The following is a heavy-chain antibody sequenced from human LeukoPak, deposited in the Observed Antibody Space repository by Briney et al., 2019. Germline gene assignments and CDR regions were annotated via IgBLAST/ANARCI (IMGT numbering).Heavy chain of an antibody. V-gene: IGHV4-34*01. CDR2: INHSGST. Sequence: PSETLSLTCAVYGGPYSGYYWSWIRQPPGKGLEWIGEINHSGSTNYNPSLKSRVTISVDTSKNQFSLKLSSVTAADTAVYYCARVRAFGYCSSTSCYGSRGYFDYWGQGTLVTVSS. CDR3: ARVRAFGYCSSTSCYGSRGYFDY. J-gene: IGHJ4*02. CDR1: GGPYSGYY. D-gene: IGHD2-2*03.